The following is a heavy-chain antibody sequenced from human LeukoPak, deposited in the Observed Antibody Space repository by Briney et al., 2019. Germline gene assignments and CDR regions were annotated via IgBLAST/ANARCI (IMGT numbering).Heavy chain of an antibody. Sequence: PGRSLRLSCVASGFIVNDHAMHWVRQTPGKGLEWVSGISWNSGSIGYADSVKGRFTISRGNAKNSLYLQMNSLRAEDTALYYCAKAVGSSWYGDAFDIWGQGTMVTVSS. CDR2: ISWNSGSI. J-gene: IGHJ3*02. CDR3: AKAVGSSWYGDAFDI. CDR1: GFIVNDHA. V-gene: IGHV3-9*01. D-gene: IGHD6-13*01.